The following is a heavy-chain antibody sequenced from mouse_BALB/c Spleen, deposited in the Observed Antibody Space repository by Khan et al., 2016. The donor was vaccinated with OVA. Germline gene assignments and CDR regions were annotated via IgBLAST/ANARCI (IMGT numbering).Heavy chain of an antibody. CDR1: GDSITSGY. J-gene: IGHJ3*01. D-gene: IGHD2-14*01. CDR3: ARSTYRYAFAY. Sequence: EVELVESGPSLVKPSQTLSLTCSVTGDSITSGYWSWIRKFPGNKLEYMGYMIYSGNTYYNPSLKSRISITRHTSKNQYYLQLNSVTTVDAATYYCARSTYRYAFAYWGQGTLVTVSA. CDR2: MIYSGNT. V-gene: IGHV3-8*02.